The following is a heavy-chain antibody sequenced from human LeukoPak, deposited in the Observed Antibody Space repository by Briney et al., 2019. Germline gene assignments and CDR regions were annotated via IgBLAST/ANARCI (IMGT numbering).Heavy chain of an antibody. CDR2: IWYDGSNK. Sequence: PGESLKISCAASGFAFSSYGMHWVRQAPGKGLEWVAVIWYDGSNKYYADSVKGRFTISRDNSKNTLYLQMSSLRAEDTAVYYCAKDRGSLGTYFDYWGQGTLVTVSS. CDR1: GFAFSSYG. D-gene: IGHD1-26*01. J-gene: IGHJ4*02. CDR3: AKDRGSLGTYFDY. V-gene: IGHV3-33*06.